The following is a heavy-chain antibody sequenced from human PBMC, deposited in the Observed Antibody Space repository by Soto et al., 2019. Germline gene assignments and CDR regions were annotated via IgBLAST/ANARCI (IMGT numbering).Heavy chain of an antibody. Sequence: ASVKVSCKASGXTFASYDINWGRQATGQGLEWMGWMNPNSGNTGYAQKFQGRVTMTRNTSISTAYMELSSLRSEDTAVYYCATRYSSSWYDFDYWGQGTLVTVSS. CDR1: GXTFASYD. CDR3: ATRYSSSWYDFDY. D-gene: IGHD6-13*01. V-gene: IGHV1-8*01. J-gene: IGHJ4*02. CDR2: MNPNSGNT.